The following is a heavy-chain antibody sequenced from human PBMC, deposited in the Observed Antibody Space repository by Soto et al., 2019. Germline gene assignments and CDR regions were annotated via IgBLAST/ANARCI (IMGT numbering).Heavy chain of an antibody. V-gene: IGHV3-30-3*01. CDR2: IAYDGNNK. CDR1: GFTFSSYA. Sequence: GGSLRLAGAASGFTFSSYAMHWVRQAPGKGLEWVAVIAYDGNNKYYADSVKGRFTISRDNSKNTLYLEMNSLTAEDTAVYYCDRDGISYDIWSPQPCDHCGQGTQVTVSS. D-gene: IGHD3-3*01. J-gene: IGHJ4*02. CDR3: DRDGISYDIWSPQPCDH.